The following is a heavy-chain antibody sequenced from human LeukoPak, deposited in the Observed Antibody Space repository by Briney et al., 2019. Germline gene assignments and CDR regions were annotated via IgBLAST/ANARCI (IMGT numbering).Heavy chain of an antibody. J-gene: IGHJ6*03. CDR1: GFTFSSYE. V-gene: IGHV3-48*03. CDR2: ITSSGRII. Sequence: GSLRLSCAASGFTFSSYEMNWVRQAPGKGLEWVAYITSSGRIIYYADSVKGRFTISRDNAKNSLYLQMNSLRAEDTAVYYCARPFNYYMDVWGKGTTVTVSS. CDR3: ARPFNYYMDV.